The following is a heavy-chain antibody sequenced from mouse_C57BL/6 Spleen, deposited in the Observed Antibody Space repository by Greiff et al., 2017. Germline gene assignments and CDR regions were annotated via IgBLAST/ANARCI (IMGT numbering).Heavy chain of an antibody. CDR3: ARTTAQEYYFDY. CDR1: GYTFTSYT. V-gene: IGHV1-4*01. CDR2: INPSSGYT. Sequence: VQLQQSGAELARPGASVKMSCKASGYTFTSYTMHWVKQRPGQGLEWIGYINPSSGYTKYNQKFKDKATLTTDKSSSTAYMQLSSLTSEDSAVSYCARTTAQEYYFDYWGQGTTLTVSS. D-gene: IGHD3-2*02. J-gene: IGHJ2*01.